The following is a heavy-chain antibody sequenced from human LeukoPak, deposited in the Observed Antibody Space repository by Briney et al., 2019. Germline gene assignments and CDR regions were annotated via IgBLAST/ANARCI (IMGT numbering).Heavy chain of an antibody. CDR2: IKGDESAR. D-gene: IGHD1-26*01. V-gene: IGHV3-7*01. CDR1: GFTFSTYW. Sequence: PGGSLRLSCAASGFTFSTYWMAWVRQAPGKGLEWVANIKGDESARHQADSVKGRFTISRDNDKKSVYLQMSSLRGEDTAVYYCARDVGGSLDYWGQGTLVTVSS. CDR3: ARDVGGSLDY. J-gene: IGHJ4*02.